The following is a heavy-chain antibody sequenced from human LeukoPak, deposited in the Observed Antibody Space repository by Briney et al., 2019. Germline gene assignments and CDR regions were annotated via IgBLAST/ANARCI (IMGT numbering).Heavy chain of an antibody. CDR2: IIPIFGIA. Sequence: SVKVSCKASGDTFSSYAISWVRRAPGQGLEWMGRIIPIFGIANYAQKFQGRVTITADKSTSTAYMELSSLRSEDTAVYYCAREYCSGGSCYAEFDYWGQGALVTVSS. CDR1: GDTFSSYA. V-gene: IGHV1-69*04. J-gene: IGHJ4*02. CDR3: AREYCSGGSCYAEFDY. D-gene: IGHD2-15*01.